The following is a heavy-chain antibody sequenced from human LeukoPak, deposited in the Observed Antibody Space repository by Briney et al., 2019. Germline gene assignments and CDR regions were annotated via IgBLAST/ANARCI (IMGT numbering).Heavy chain of an antibody. D-gene: IGHD3-10*01. CDR1: GFTFGNCW. J-gene: IGHJ4*02. V-gene: IGHV3-7*01. CDR2: INQEGNER. CDR3: ASGVIRSFDY. Sequence: GGSLRLSCAVSGFTFGNCWMSWVRQSPGKGLEWVANINQEGNERHYVDAVKGRFTISRDNAKNSPYLQMNSLRAEDTAVYYFASGVIRSFDYWGQGTLVTVSS.